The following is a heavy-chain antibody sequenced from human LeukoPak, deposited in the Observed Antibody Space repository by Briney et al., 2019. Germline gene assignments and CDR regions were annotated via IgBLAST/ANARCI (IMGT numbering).Heavy chain of an antibody. D-gene: IGHD3-3*01. CDR2: IYTSGST. CDR1: GGSISSYY. J-gene: IGHJ3*02. Sequence: SETLSLTCTVSGGSISSYYWSWLRQPAGKGLEWIGRIYTSGSTNYNPSLKSRVTMSVDTSKNQFSLKLSSVTAADTAVYYCARDNRFLEWAMVDAFDIWGQGTMVTVSS. CDR3: ARDNRFLEWAMVDAFDI. V-gene: IGHV4-4*07.